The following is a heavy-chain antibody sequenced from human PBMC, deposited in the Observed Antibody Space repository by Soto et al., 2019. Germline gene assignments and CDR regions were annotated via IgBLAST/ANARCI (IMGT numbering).Heavy chain of an antibody. J-gene: IGHJ4*02. Sequence: GGSLRLSCAGSGFSFSSDSMGWVRQAPGKGLEWVAPTSSSGSFMNYADSVKGRFTISRVNAKNSLYLQMSGLKDEDTAVYYCARDPPTGTTLDWADSWGQGTLVTVSS. CDR1: GFSFSSDS. CDR2: TSSSGSFM. CDR3: ARDPPTGTTLDWADS. V-gene: IGHV3-21*01. D-gene: IGHD1-7*01.